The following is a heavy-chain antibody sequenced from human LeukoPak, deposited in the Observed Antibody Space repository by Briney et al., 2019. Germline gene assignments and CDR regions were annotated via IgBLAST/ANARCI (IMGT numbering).Heavy chain of an antibody. Sequence: SETLSLTCTVSGGSISSYYWSWIRQPPGKGLEWIGYIYYSGSTNYNPSLKSRVTISVDTTKNQFSLKLSSVTAADTAVYYCARDFNYDSSGYLYNWFDPWGQGTLSPSPQ. CDR2: IYYSGST. D-gene: IGHD3-22*01. J-gene: IGHJ5*02. V-gene: IGHV4-59*01. CDR1: GGSISSYY. CDR3: ARDFNYDSSGYLYNWFDP.